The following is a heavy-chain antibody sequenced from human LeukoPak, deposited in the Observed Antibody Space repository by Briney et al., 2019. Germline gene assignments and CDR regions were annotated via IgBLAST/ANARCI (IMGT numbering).Heavy chain of an antibody. CDR3: ARDGGPGRYYFDY. V-gene: IGHV3-21*01. J-gene: IGHJ4*02. CDR2: ISSSSYI. D-gene: IGHD3-3*01. Sequence: GGSLRLSCAASGFTFSSYSMNWVRQAPGKGLEWVSSISSSSYIYYADSVKDRFTISRDNAKNSLYLQMNSLRAEDTAVYYCARDGGPGRYYFDYWGQGTLVTVSS. CDR1: GFTFSSYS.